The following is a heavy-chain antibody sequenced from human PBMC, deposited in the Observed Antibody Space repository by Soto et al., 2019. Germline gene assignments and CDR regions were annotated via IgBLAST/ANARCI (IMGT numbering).Heavy chain of an antibody. Sequence: VGSLRLSCAASGFTFSSYAMHWVRQAPGKGLEWVAVISYDGSNKYYADSVKGRFTISRDNSKNTLYLQMNSLRAEDTAVYYCARVTIFGAVIDDAFDIWGRGTMLTVSS. CDR3: ARVTIFGAVIDDAFDI. D-gene: IGHD3-3*01. J-gene: IGHJ3*02. CDR1: GFTFSSYA. V-gene: IGHV3-30-3*01. CDR2: ISYDGSNK.